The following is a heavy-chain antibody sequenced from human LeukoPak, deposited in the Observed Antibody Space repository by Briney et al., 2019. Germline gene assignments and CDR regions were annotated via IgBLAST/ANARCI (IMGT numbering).Heavy chain of an antibody. J-gene: IGHJ6*02. CDR2: IYYSGST. CDR1: GGSISSYY. V-gene: IGHV4-59*01. Sequence: SETLSLTCTVSGGSISSYYWSWIRQPPGKGLEWIGYIYYSGSTNYNPSLKSRVTISVDTSKNQSSLKLSSVTAADTAVYYCARDGFGYYGMDVWGQGTTVTVSS. CDR3: ARDGFGYYGMDV. D-gene: IGHD3-3*01.